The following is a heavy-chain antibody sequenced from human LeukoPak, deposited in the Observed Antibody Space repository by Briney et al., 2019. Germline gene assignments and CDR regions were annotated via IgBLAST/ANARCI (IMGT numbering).Heavy chain of an antibody. Sequence: GGSLRLSCAASGFTFSSYEMNWVRQAPGKELEWVSYISSSGSTIYYADSVKGGFTISRDNAKNSLYLQMNSPRADDTAVYYCARARWLQRNDYWGQGTLVTVSS. V-gene: IGHV3-48*03. J-gene: IGHJ4*02. CDR3: ARARWLQRNDY. CDR1: GFTFSSYE. CDR2: ISSSGSTI. D-gene: IGHD5-24*01.